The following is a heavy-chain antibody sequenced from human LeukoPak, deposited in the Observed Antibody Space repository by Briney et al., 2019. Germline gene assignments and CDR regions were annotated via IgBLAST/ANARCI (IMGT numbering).Heavy chain of an antibody. D-gene: IGHD3-10*01. V-gene: IGHV3-21*01. CDR1: EFTFGSYS. J-gene: IGHJ4*02. CDR2: ISSSSSYI. Sequence: GGSLRLSCAASEFTFGSYSMNWVRQAPGKGLEWVSSISSSSSYIYYADSVKGRFTISRDSAKNSLYLQMNSLRAEDTALYYCAIRGSPMVRNYWGQGTLVTVSS. CDR3: AIRGSPMVRNY.